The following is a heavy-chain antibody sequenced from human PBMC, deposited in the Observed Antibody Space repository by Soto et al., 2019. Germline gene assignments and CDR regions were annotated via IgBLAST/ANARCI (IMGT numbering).Heavy chain of an antibody. CDR2: IHYSGNT. Sequence: QVQLQESGPGLVKSSETLSLTCSVSGGSISNYYWTWVRQPPGKGLEWIGFIHYSGNTHSNASLKSRVTISLDTSKNQFSLKLSSVTAADTAVYYCARADSSGWSGATDYYYYGMDVWGQGTTVTVSS. D-gene: IGHD6-19*01. V-gene: IGHV4-59*01. CDR1: GGSISNYY. J-gene: IGHJ6*02. CDR3: ARADSSGWSGATDYYYYGMDV.